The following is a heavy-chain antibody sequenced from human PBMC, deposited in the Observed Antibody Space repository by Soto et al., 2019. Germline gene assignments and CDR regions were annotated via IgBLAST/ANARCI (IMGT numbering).Heavy chain of an antibody. Sequence: GESLKISCKGSGYSFTSYWLSWVRQMPGKGLEWMGRIDPSDSYTNYSPSIQGHVTISVDKSKNTLYLQMGSLRAEDMAVYYCAREVGVITTFGRFDYWGQGTLVTVS. CDR2: IDPSDSYT. J-gene: IGHJ4*02. D-gene: IGHD3-22*01. CDR1: GYSFTSYW. CDR3: AREVGVITTFGRFDY. V-gene: IGHV5-10-1*01.